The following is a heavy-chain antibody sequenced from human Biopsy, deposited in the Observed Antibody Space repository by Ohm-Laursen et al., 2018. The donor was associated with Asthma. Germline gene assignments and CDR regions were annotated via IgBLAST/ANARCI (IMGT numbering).Heavy chain of an antibody. CDR2: IVFASGAT. CDR1: GVALSGYT. CDR3: AAGRTSLQGESLI. J-gene: IGHJ4*01. Sequence: ASVKASCNASGVALSGYTFEWVRQARGLGLEWIAWIVFASGATNYAQNFQDPLTVTRDMSAGSVSMELRGLSSTDTAVYYCAAGRTSLQGESLIWGQGTLVSVSS. D-gene: IGHD2/OR15-2a*01. V-gene: IGHV1-58*01.